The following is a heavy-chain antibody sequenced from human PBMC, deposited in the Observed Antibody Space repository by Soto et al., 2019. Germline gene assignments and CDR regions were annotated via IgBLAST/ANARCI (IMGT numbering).Heavy chain of an antibody. J-gene: IGHJ4*02. CDR1: GYTFTGYY. CDR2: INPNSGGT. Sequence: QVQLVQSGAEVKKPGASVKVSCKASGYTFTGYYMHWVRQAPGQGLEWMGWINPNSGGTNYAQKFQGWVTMTRDTSISTAYMELSRLRSDDTAVYYCAREVVPAASRGNYFDYWGQGTLVTVSS. D-gene: IGHD2-2*01. V-gene: IGHV1-2*04. CDR3: AREVVPAASRGNYFDY.